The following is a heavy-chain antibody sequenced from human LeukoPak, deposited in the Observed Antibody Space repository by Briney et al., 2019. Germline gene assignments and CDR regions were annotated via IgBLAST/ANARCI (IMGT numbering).Heavy chain of an antibody. CDR1: GGSISSGGYY. V-gene: IGHV4-31*03. CDR2: IYYSGST. J-gene: IGHJ6*02. CDR3: ARERGRLYYYYGMDV. Sequence: SQTLSLTCTVSGGSISSGGYYWSWIRQHPGKGLEWIGYIYYSGSTYYNPSLKSRVTISVDTPKNQFSLKLSSVTAADTAVYYCARERGRLYYYYGMDVWGQGTTVTVSS.